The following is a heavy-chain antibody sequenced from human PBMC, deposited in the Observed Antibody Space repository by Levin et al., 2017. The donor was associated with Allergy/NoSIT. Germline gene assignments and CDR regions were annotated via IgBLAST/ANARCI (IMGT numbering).Heavy chain of an antibody. CDR2: LYWDDAK. V-gene: IGHV2-5*02. Sequence: SLTTSGMGVGWIRQPPGMALEWLALLYWDDAKRYTPSLQSRLTITRDTSKTQVVLTMTNMDPVDTATYYCAHRRGNDGSCLFDYWGQGALVTVSS. CDR1: SLTTSGMG. J-gene: IGHJ4*02. D-gene: IGHD2-15*01. CDR3: AHRRGNDGSCLFDY.